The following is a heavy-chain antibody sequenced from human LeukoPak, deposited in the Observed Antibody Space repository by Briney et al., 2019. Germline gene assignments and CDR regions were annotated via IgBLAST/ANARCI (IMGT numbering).Heavy chain of an antibody. Sequence: GGSLRLSCAASGFTFSDYYMSWIRQAPGKGLEWVSYISSSGSTIYYADSVKGRFTISRDNAKNSLYLQMNSLRAEDTAVYYCARGEAYCGCDCSFFDYWGQGTLVTVSS. CDR2: ISSSGSTI. CDR1: GFTFSDYY. CDR3: ARGEAYCGCDCSFFDY. J-gene: IGHJ4*02. D-gene: IGHD2-21*02. V-gene: IGHV3-11*01.